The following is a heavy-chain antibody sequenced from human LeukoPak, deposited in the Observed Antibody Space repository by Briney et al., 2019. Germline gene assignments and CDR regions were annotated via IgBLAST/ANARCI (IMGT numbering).Heavy chain of an antibody. D-gene: IGHD3-10*01. CDR3: ARSLGAARGFDY. V-gene: IGHV3-53*01. CDR2: IYSGGST. J-gene: IGHJ4*02. CDR1: GFTVSSNY. Sequence: TGGSLRLSCAASGFTVSSNYMSWARQAPGKGLEWVSVIYSGGSTYYADSVKGRFTISRDNSKNTLYLQMNSLRAEDTAVYYCARSLGAARGFDYWGQGTLVTVSS.